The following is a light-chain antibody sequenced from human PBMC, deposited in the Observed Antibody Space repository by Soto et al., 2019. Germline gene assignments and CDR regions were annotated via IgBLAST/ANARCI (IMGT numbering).Light chain of an antibody. J-gene: IGKJ5*01. CDR2: EAS. CDR1: HDISTF. CDR3: QQLYTLPSI. V-gene: IGKV1-9*01. Sequence: GDRVTITCRASHDISTFLAWYQQKPGKAPKLLIYEASTLQSGVPSRFSGSGSGTEFTLTISGLLAEDFAAYHCQQLYTLPSIFGQGTRLEIK.